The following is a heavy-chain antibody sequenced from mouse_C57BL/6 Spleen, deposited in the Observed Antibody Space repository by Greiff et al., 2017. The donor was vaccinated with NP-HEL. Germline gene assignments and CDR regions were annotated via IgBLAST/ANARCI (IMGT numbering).Heavy chain of an antibody. Sequence: QVQLQQPGAELVKPGASVKLSCKASGYTFTSYWMHWVKRRPGQGLEWIGMIHPNSGSTNYNEKFKSKATLTVDKSSSTAYMQLSSLTSEDSAVYYCARGDYGSRRNYFDYWGQGTTLTVSS. CDR1: GYTFTSYW. J-gene: IGHJ2*01. CDR2: IHPNSGST. V-gene: IGHV1-64*01. D-gene: IGHD1-1*01. CDR3: ARGDYGSRRNYFDY.